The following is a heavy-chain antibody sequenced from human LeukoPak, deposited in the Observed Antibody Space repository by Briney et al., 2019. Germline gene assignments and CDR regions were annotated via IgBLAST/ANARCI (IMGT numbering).Heavy chain of an antibody. CDR2: IPYDGSDK. CDR1: GFTFSAFG. Sequence: GGSLRLSCAASGFTFSAFGMHWVRQAPGKGLEWVTFIPYDGSDKYYADSVKGRFTISRDNSKNTLYLQMNSLRAEDTAVYYCAKDQGGYSYGYDYWGQGTLVTVSS. CDR3: AKDQGGYSYGYDY. D-gene: IGHD5-18*01. J-gene: IGHJ4*02. V-gene: IGHV3-30*02.